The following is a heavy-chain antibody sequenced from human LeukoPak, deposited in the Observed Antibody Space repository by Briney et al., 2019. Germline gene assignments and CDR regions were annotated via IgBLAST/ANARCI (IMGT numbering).Heavy chain of an antibody. J-gene: IGHJ4*02. CDR1: GGSISSYS. Sequence: SETLSLTCTVSGGSISSYSWSWIRQPPGKGLEWIGYIYHSGSTYYNPSLKSRVTISVDRSKNQFSLKLSSVTAADTAVYYCARGEFGDTHFDYWGQGTLVTVSS. V-gene: IGHV4-30-2*01. D-gene: IGHD3-10*01. CDR3: ARGEFGDTHFDY. CDR2: IYHSGST.